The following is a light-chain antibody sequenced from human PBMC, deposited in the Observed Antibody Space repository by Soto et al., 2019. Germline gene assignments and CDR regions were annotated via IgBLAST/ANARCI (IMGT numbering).Light chain of an antibody. J-gene: IGLJ1*01. Sequence: QSVLTQPPSASGTPGQRVTISCSGSSSNIGSNPVSWYQQHPGKAPKLIIYGVSKRPSGVSDRFSGSKSGNTASLTISGLQAEDEADYYCDSYTSSTTFVFGSGTKVTVL. CDR1: SSNIGSNP. CDR2: GVS. V-gene: IGLV2-14*02. CDR3: DSYTSSTTFV.